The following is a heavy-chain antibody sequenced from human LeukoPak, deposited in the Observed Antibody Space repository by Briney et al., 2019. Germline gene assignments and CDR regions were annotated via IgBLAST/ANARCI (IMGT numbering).Heavy chain of an antibody. D-gene: IGHD5-24*01. Sequence: GGSLRLSCVASGFTFSNYWMNWVRQAPGKGLEWVANINQDGSEKYYVDSVKGRFTISRDNAKNSLYLQMNSLRAEDTAVYYCARGSRDGLYDMDVWGHGTTVTVSS. CDR1: GFTFSNYW. V-gene: IGHV3-7*01. CDR2: INQDGSEK. CDR3: ARGSRDGLYDMDV. J-gene: IGHJ6*02.